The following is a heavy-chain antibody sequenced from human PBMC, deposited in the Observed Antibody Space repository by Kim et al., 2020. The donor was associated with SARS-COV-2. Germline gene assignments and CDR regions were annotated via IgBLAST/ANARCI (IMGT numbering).Heavy chain of an antibody. J-gene: IGHJ6*02. D-gene: IGHD1-26*01. CDR1: GGSISSSNW. CDR3: ARDSGGSYYSYYYYGMDV. Sequence: SETLSLTCAVSGGSISSSNWWSWVRQPPGKGLEWIGEIYHSGSTNYNPSLKSRVTISVDKSKNQFSLKLSSGTAADTAVYYCARDSGGSYYSYYYYGMDVWGQGTTVTVSS. V-gene: IGHV4-4*02. CDR2: IYHSGST.